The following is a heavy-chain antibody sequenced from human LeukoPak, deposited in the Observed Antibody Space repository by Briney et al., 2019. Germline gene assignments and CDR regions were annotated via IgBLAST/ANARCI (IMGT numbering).Heavy chain of an antibody. CDR2: IYPGDSGT. V-gene: IGHV5-51*01. CDR3: ARLVAAAGYNWFDP. CDR1: GYSFTNYW. J-gene: IGHJ5*02. D-gene: IGHD6-13*01. Sequence: GESLKISCKASGYSFTNYWIGWVRQMPGKGLEWMGIIYPGDSGTGYSPSFQGQVTISADKSISTAYLQWSSLKASDTAIYYCARLVAAAGYNWFDPWGQGTLVTVSS.